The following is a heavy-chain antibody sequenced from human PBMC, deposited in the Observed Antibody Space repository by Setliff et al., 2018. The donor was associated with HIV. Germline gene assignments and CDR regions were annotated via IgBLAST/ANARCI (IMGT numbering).Heavy chain of an antibody. D-gene: IGHD5-18*01. J-gene: IGHJ4*02. CDR3: ARGDTPMVIWGDYFDY. CDR1: GYTFTGYY. CDR2: INPNSGGT. Sequence: ASVKVSCKASGYTFTGYYMHWVRQAPGQGLEWMGWINPNSGGTSYAQKFQGRVTMTRDTSTSTVYMELSSLRSEDTAVYYCARGDTPMVIWGDYFDYWGQGTLVTVSS. V-gene: IGHV1-46*01.